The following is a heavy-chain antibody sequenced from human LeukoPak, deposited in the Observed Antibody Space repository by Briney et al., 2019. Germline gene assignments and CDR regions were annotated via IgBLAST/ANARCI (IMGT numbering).Heavy chain of an antibody. D-gene: IGHD1-26*01. Sequence: ASVKVSCKASGYSFVLYGISWARQAPGQGLEWMGWINTKTGNPTYAQGFTGRLVFSLDTSVSTAYLQISSLKAEDTAVYYCATISGSNYIGWGQGTLVTVSS. CDR1: GYSFVLYG. CDR3: ATISGSNYIG. V-gene: IGHV7-4-1*02. CDR2: INTKTGNP. J-gene: IGHJ4*02.